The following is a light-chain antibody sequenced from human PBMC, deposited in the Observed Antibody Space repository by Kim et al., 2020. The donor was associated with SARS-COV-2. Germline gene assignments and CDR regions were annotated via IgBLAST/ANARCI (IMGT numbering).Light chain of an antibody. CDR3: SSYAGSNNLV. Sequence: GQSVTISCTGTSSDVGTFNYVSWYRQDPGKAPKLMIYDVTKRPSGVPDRFSGSKSGNTASLTVSGLQAEDEADYYCSSYAGSNNLVFGGGTQLTVL. V-gene: IGLV2-8*01. J-gene: IGLJ3*02. CDR1: SSDVGTFNY. CDR2: DVT.